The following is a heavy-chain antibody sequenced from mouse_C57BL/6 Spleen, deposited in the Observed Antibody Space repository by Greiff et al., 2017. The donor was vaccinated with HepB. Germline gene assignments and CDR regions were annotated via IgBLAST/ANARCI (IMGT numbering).Heavy chain of an antibody. Sequence: VQLKQSGTVLARPGASVKMSCKTSGYTFTSYWMHWVKQRPGQGLEWIGAIYPGNSDTSYNQKFKGKAKLTAVTSASTAYMELSSLTNEDSAVYYCYSPYDGYYWGRNWYFDVWGTGTTVTVSS. CDR1: GYTFTSYW. CDR2: IYPGNSDT. CDR3: YSPYDGYYWGRNWYFDV. D-gene: IGHD2-3*01. J-gene: IGHJ1*03. V-gene: IGHV1-5*01.